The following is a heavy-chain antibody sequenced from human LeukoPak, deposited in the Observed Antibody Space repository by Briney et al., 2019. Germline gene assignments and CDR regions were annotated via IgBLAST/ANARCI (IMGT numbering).Heavy chain of an antibody. J-gene: IGHJ3*01. V-gene: IGHV1/OR15-1*01. CDR2: INPNSGGT. D-gene: IGHD2-8*02. CDR1: GYIFTDYY. CDR3: ASGGVYRGGAFDL. Sequence: GASVKVSCKASGYIFTDYYMHWVRQAPGQELGWMGRINPNSGGTNYAQKFQGRVTMTRDTSISTAYTELSSLRSEDTAVYYCASGGVYRGGAFDLWGQGTLVTVSS.